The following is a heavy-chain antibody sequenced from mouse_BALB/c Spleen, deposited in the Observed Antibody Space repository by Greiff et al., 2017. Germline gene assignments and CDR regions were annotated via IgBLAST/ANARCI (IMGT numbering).Heavy chain of an antibody. CDR1: GYSITSDYA. V-gene: IGHV3-2*02. J-gene: IGHJ1*01. CDR2: ISYSGST. D-gene: IGHD2-1*01. Sequence: ESGPGLVKPSQSLSLTCTVTGYSITSDYAWNWIRQFPGNKLEWMGYISYSGSTSYNPSLKSRISITRDTSKNQFFLQLNSVTTEDTATYYCARSLLWSHWYFDVWGAGTTVTVSS. CDR3: ARSLLWSHWYFDV.